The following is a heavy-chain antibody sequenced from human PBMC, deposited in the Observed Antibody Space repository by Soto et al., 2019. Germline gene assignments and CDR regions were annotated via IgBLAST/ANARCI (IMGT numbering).Heavy chain of an antibody. Sequence: GGSLRLSCATSGFNFGYFWLNWIRQAPGRGLEWLANIEQDGSEKYYVDSVKGRFTISRDNAKNSVYLQINSLRAEDTALYYCARDVHYFDYWAQGTQVTVSS. J-gene: IGHJ4*02. CDR2: IEQDGSEK. CDR1: GFNFGYFW. V-gene: IGHV3-7*01. D-gene: IGHD3-10*02. CDR3: ARDVHYFDY.